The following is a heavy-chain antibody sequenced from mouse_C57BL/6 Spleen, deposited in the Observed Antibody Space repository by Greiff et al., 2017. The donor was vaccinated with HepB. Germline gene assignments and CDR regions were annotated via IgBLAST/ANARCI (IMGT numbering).Heavy chain of an antibody. CDR2: IYPSDSET. V-gene: IGHV1-61*01. J-gene: IGHJ2*01. D-gene: IGHD3-2*02. Sequence: QVQLQQSGAELVRPGSSVKLSCKASGYTFTSYWMDWVKQRPGQGLEWIGNIYPSDSETHYNQKFKDKATLTVDKSSSTAYMQLSSLTSEDSAVYCCARSGDYSAVYASSPYCWGQGTTLTVSS. CDR1: GYTFTSYW. CDR3: ARSGDYSAVYASSPYC.